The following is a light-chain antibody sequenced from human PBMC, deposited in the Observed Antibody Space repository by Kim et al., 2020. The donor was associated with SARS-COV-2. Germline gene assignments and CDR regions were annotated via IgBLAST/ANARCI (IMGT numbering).Light chain of an antibody. V-gene: IGKV1-39*01. CDR1: QSISSY. CDR3: QQSYRSPRT. Sequence: DIQMTQSPSSLSASVGDRVTITCRASQSISSYLNWYQQKPGKAPKLLIYAASSLQSGVPSRFSGSGSGTDFTLTISSLQPEDFATYLCQQSYRSPRTVGQGAKVGIK. J-gene: IGKJ1*01. CDR2: AAS.